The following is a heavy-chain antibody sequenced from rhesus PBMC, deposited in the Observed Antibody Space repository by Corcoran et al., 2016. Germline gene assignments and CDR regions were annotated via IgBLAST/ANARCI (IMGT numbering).Heavy chain of an antibody. D-gene: IGHD1-44*01. J-gene: IGHJ4*01. CDR1: GGSISSSY. V-gene: IGHV4-169*01. Sequence: QLQLQESGPGLVKPSETLSVTCAVSGGSISSSYWSWLRQAPGKGLEWIGYIYGSGSSTNYNPSLKSRVTLSVDTSKNQLSLKLSSVTAADTAVYYCARARVGSTHDYWGQGVLVTVSS. CDR3: ARARVGSTHDY. CDR2: IYGSGSST.